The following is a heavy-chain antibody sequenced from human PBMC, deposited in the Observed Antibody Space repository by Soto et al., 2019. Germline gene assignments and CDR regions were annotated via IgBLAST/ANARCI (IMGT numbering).Heavy chain of an antibody. CDR2: IYYSGST. D-gene: IGHD1-20*01. V-gene: IGHV4-59*08. CDR3: ARRYGGAFDI. CDR1: GGSISSYY. J-gene: IGHJ3*02. Sequence: QVQLQESGPGLVKPSETLSLTCTVSGGSISSYYWSWIRQPPGKGLEWIGYIYYSGSTNYNPSLNCRVTISVDTSKNQFSLKLSSVTAADTAVYYCARRYGGAFDIWGQGTMVTVSS.